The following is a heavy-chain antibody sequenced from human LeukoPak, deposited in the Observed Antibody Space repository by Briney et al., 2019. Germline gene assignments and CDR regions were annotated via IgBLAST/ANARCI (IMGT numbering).Heavy chain of an antibody. D-gene: IGHD2-2*01. V-gene: IGHV3-21*01. CDR1: GFTFSSYS. CDR2: ISSSSSYI. J-gene: IGHJ4*02. CDR3: ARFAGSTSSFDY. Sequence: GGSLRLSCAASGFTFSSYSMNWVRQAPGKGLEWVSSISSSSSYIYYADSVKGRFTISRDNAKNSLYLQTNSLRAEDTAVYYCARFAGSTSSFDYWGQGTLVTVSS.